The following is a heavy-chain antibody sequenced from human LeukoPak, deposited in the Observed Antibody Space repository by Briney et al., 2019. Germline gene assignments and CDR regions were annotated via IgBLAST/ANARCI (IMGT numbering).Heavy chain of an antibody. V-gene: IGHV3-64*01. J-gene: IGHJ4*02. Sequence: GGSLRLSCAASGFTFSSYAMHWVRQAPGKGLEYVSAISSNGGSTYYANSVKGRFTISRDNSKNTLYLQMGSLRAEDMAVHYCARDAGRRVVVVPAALDYWGQGTLVTVSS. D-gene: IGHD2-2*01. CDR1: GFTFSSYA. CDR3: ARDAGRRVVVVPAALDY. CDR2: ISSNGGST.